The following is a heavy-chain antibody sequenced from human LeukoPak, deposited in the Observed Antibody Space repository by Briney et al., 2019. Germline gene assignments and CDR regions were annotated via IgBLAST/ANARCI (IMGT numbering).Heavy chain of an antibody. CDR3: ARGLPVAVAGIGDAFDI. Sequence: ASVKVSCKASGYTFTGYYMHWVRQATGQGLEWMGWMNPNSGNTGYAQKFQGRVTMTRNTSISTAYMELSSLRSEDTAVYYCARGLPVAVAGIGDAFDIWGQGTMVTVPS. D-gene: IGHD6-19*01. V-gene: IGHV1-8*02. CDR1: GYTFTGYY. J-gene: IGHJ3*02. CDR2: MNPNSGNT.